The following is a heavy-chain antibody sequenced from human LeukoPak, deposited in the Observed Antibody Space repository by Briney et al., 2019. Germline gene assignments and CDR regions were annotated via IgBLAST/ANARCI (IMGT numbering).Heavy chain of an antibody. CDR2: IIPILGIA. D-gene: IGHD2-2*03. CDR1: GYTFTGYY. J-gene: IGHJ6*03. V-gene: IGHV1-69*02. Sequence: SVKVSCKASGYTFTGYYMHWVRQAPGQGLEWMGRIIPILGIANYAQKFQGRVTITADKSTSTAYMELSSLRSEDTAVYYCASPGYCSSTSCPMRNYYYYYMDVWGKGTTVTVSS. CDR3: ASPGYCSSTSCPMRNYYYYYMDV.